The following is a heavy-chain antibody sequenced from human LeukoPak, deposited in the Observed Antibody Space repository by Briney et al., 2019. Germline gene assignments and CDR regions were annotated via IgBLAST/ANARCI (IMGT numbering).Heavy chain of an antibody. J-gene: IGHJ4*02. V-gene: IGHV1-18*01. CDR1: GYTFTSYG. D-gene: IGHD3-22*01. CDR2: ISAYNGNT. Sequence: ASVKVSCKASGYTFTSYGISWVRQAPGQGLEWMGWISAYNGNTNYAQKLQGRVTMTTDTSTSTAYMELRSLRSDDTAVYYCARVQYYYDSSGYYYAATYFDYWGQGTLVTVSS. CDR3: ARVQYYYDSSGYYYAATYFDY.